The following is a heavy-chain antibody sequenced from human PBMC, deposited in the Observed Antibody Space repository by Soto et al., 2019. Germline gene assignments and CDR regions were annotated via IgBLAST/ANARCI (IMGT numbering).Heavy chain of an antibody. Sequence: QVQLVQSGAEVKKPGSSVKVSCKASGGTFSSYTISWVRQAPGQGLEWMGRIIPILGIANYAQKFQGRVTITADKSTSTAYMELSRLRSEDTAVYYCASSPMEMAPRTYYFDYWGQGTLVTVSS. CDR3: ASSPMEMAPRTYYFDY. CDR1: GGTFSSYT. V-gene: IGHV1-69*02. CDR2: IIPILGIA. J-gene: IGHJ4*02. D-gene: IGHD3-10*01.